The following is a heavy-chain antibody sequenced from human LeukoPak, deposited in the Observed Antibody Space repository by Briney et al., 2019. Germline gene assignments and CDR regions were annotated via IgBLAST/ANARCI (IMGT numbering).Heavy chain of an antibody. J-gene: IGHJ6*02. CDR2: IYTSGST. V-gene: IGHV4-61*02. CDR3: ARGRYSSSWRARPYGMDV. CDR1: GGSISSGSYY. Sequence: TSETLSLTCTVSGGSISSGSYYWSWIRQPAGKGLEWIGRIYTSGSTNYNPSLKSRVTISVDTSKNQFSLKLSSVTAADTAVYYCARGRYSSSWRARPYGMDVWGQGTTVTVSS. D-gene: IGHD6-13*01.